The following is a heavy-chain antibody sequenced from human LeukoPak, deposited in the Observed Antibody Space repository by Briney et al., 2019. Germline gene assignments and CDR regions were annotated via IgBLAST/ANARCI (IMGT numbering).Heavy chain of an antibody. CDR1: GGSIYSGGYY. D-gene: IGHD3-10*01. J-gene: IGHJ4*02. Sequence: PSETLSLTCTVSGGSIYSGGYYWSWIRQHPGKGLEWIGYIYYTGSTYYNPSLKSRVAISVDTSKNQFSLILSSVTAADTAVYYCARNADGSGNLLPFYFDYWGPGTLVTVSS. V-gene: IGHV4-31*03. CDR2: IYYTGST. CDR3: ARNADGSGNLLPFYFDY.